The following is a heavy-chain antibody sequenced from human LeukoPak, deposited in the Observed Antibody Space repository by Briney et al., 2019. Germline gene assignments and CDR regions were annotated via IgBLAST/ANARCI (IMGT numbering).Heavy chain of an antibody. CDR1: GYTFTDDY. J-gene: IGHJ4*02. CDR3: AGDGYNSRRFFDY. V-gene: IGHV1-2*02. D-gene: IGHD5-24*01. CDR2: INPNSGGT. Sequence: ASVKASCKASGYTFTDDYIHWVRQAPGQGLEWMGWINPNSGGTNYAQKFQGRVTMTRDTSISTAYMELSRLRSDDTAVYYCAGDGYNSRRFFDYWGQGTLVTVSS.